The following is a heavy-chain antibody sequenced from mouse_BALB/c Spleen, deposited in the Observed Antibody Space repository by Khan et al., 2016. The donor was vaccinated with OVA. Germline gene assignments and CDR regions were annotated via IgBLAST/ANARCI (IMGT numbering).Heavy chain of an antibody. CDR1: GFNIKDTH. J-gene: IGHJ2*01. Sequence: VQLKQSGAELVKPGASVKLSCTASGFNIKDTHMHWVKQRPEQGLEWIGRIDPANDNSKYDPRFQGKATITADTSSNTAYLHLSSLTSEDTAVYYCAPAGTGDYFDYWGLGTTLTVSS. D-gene: IGHD4-1*01. CDR3: APAGTGDYFDY. CDR2: IDPANDNS. V-gene: IGHV14-3*02.